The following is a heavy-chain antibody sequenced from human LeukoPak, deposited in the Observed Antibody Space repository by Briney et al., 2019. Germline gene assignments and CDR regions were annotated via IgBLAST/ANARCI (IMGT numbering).Heavy chain of an antibody. CDR3: TTEQRFLEWLFDY. V-gene: IGHV1-24*01. CDR1: GYTLSELP. D-gene: IGHD3-3*01. CDR2: FDPEDGKK. Sequence: ASVKVSCKVPGYTLSELPMHWVRQAPGKGLEWMGGFDPEDGKKKYAQKFQGRVTMTEDTSTDTAYMELSSLRFEDTAVYYCTTEQRFLEWLFDYWGQGTLVTVSS. J-gene: IGHJ4*02.